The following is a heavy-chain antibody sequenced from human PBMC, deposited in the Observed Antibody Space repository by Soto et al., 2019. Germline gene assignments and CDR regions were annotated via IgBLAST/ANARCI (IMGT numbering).Heavy chain of an antibody. CDR1: GGSIDSANYY. Sequence: PSETLSLTCRVSGGSIDSANYYWTWIRQLPGKGPEWIGNIYYSATTFYNPSLKSRLTISIDTSRNQFSLQLTSVTAAATAVYFCASDQGYRDFFSASHYYYHTDIWGQGTTVTVAS. CDR2: IYYSATT. D-gene: IGHD3-3*01. CDR3: ASDQGYRDFFSASHYYYHTDI. V-gene: IGHV4-30-4*01. J-gene: IGHJ6*02.